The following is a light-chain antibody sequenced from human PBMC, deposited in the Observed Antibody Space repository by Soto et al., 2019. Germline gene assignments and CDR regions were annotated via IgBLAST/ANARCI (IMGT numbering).Light chain of an antibody. V-gene: IGKV3-20*01. CDR1: QSVSSSD. Sequence: IVLTKSPGTLSLSPGERATLSCRASQSVSSSDLAWYQQKPGQAPRLLIYGASSRATGIPDRFSGSGSGTDFTLTISGLEPEDSAAYYCQRHGATFGQGTKVDIK. CDR3: QRHGAT. J-gene: IGKJ1*01. CDR2: GAS.